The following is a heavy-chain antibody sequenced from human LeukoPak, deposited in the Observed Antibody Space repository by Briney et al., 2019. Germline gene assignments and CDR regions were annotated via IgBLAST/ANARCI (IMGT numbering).Heavy chain of an antibody. D-gene: IGHD1-26*01. Sequence: SVKVSCRASGGTFSSYAISWVRQAPGQGLEWMGRIIPIFGTANYAQKFQGRVTITTDESTSTAYMELSSLRSEDTAVYYCARDSQWELLPHFDYWGQGTLVTVSS. CDR3: ARDSQWELLPHFDY. CDR2: IIPIFGTA. CDR1: GGTFSSYA. V-gene: IGHV1-69*05. J-gene: IGHJ4*02.